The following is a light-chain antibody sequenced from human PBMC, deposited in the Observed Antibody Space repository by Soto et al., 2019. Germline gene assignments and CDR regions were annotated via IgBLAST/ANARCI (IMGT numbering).Light chain of an antibody. CDR3: QQRSNWPT. Sequence: EILLTQSPVTLSLSPGERATLSCRASQSVNNYLAWYQQRPGQVPRLLIYDASNRATGIPARFSGRGSGTDFTLTISSLEPEDSAFYYCQQRSNWPTFGQGTRLEIK. CDR2: DAS. J-gene: IGKJ5*01. CDR1: QSVNNY. V-gene: IGKV3-11*01.